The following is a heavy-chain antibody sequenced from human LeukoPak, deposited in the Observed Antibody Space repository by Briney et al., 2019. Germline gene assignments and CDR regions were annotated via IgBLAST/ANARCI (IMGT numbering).Heavy chain of an antibody. Sequence: SQTLSLTCTVSGGSISSGGYYWSWNRQHPGKGLEWIGYIYYSGSTYYNPSLKSRVTISVDTSKNQFSLKLSSVTAADTAVYYCARTDVDTAIAYDYWGQGTLVTVSS. CDR2: IYYSGST. CDR3: ARTDVDTAIAYDY. D-gene: IGHD5-18*01. J-gene: IGHJ4*02. CDR1: GGSISSGGYY. V-gene: IGHV4-31*03.